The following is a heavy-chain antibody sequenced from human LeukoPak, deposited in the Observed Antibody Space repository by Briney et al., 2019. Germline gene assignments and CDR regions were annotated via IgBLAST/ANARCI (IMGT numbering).Heavy chain of an antibody. J-gene: IGHJ4*02. D-gene: IGHD2-21*02. CDR2: INPSGGST. CDR3: AREAYCGGDCYSGFDY. CDR1: GYTFTSYY. Sequence: ASVKVSCKASGYTFTSYYMHWVRQAPGQGLEWMGIINPSGGSTSYAQKFQGRVTMTRDMSTSTVYMELSSLRSEDTAVYYCAREAYCGGDCYSGFDYWGQGTLVTVSS. V-gene: IGHV1-46*01.